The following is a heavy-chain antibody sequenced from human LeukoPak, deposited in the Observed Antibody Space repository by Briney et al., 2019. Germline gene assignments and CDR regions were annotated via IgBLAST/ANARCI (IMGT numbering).Heavy chain of an antibody. J-gene: IGHJ4*02. Sequence: GGSLRLSCAASGFTFSSYAMSWVRQAPGKGLEWDSTISGSGGSTYYADSVKGRFTISRDNSKNTLYLQMNSLRAEDTAVYYCASRPGNSKDWYVAFDYWGQGTLVTVSS. CDR3: ASRPGNSKDWYVAFDY. V-gene: IGHV3-23*01. CDR2: ISGSGGST. D-gene: IGHD6-19*01. CDR1: GFTFSSYA.